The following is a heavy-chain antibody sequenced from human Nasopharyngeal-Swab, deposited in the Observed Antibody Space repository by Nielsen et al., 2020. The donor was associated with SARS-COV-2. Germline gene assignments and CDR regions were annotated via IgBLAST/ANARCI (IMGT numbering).Heavy chain of an antibody. J-gene: IGHJ6*02. CDR2: AYYTGST. CDR3: ARALIDSSGWYGYYYYYGMDV. Sequence: SETLSLTCTVSGGSISTYYWNWIRQPPGKGLEWIGYAYYTGSTNYNPSLKSRVTISVDTSKNQFSLNLSSVTAADTAVYYCARALIDSSGWYGYYYYYGMDVWGQGTTVTVSS. V-gene: IGHV4-59*13. CDR1: GGSISTYY. D-gene: IGHD6-19*01.